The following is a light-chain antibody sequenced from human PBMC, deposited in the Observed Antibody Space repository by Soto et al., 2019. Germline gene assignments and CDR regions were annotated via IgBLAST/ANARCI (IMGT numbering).Light chain of an antibody. J-gene: IGKJ1*01. Sequence: DIQMTQSPSSLSASVGDRVTITCRASQNIASYLNWYQQRPGKAPELLIYAASSLQSGVPLRFSGSGSGTEFTLTIDSLPPEDFASYYCPQNFNVPRTFVQGTKVEI. CDR2: AAS. V-gene: IGKV1-39*01. CDR1: QNIASY. CDR3: PQNFNVPRT.